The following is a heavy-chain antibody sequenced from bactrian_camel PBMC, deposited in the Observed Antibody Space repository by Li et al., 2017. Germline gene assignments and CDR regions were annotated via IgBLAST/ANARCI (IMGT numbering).Heavy chain of an antibody. V-gene: IGHV3-3*01. J-gene: IGHJ4*01. CDR2: IRPSGEAK. D-gene: IGHD3*01. Sequence: QVQLVESGGDSVQAGGSLQLSCVVSGYAFSRTCMGWIRQAPGKEREAVAIIRPSGEAKWYAESVKGRFTISHDNAKNSVDLQMNSLKPDDTAVYYCAATGQVLSVAGCRTQGTQVTVS. CDR1: GYAFSRTC.